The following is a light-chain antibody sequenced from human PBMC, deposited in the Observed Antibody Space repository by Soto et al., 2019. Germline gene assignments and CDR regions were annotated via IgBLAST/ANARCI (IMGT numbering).Light chain of an antibody. V-gene: IGLV1-40*01. CDR2: ANS. CDR1: SSNIGAGYD. CDR3: QSYDSSLSSSV. J-gene: IGLJ2*01. Sequence: QSVLTQPPSVSGATGQRVTISCTGSSSNIGAGYDVHWYQQLPGTAPKLLIYANSNRPSGVPDRLSGSKSGTSASLAITGLQAEDEADYYCQSYDSSLSSSVFGGGTKLTVL.